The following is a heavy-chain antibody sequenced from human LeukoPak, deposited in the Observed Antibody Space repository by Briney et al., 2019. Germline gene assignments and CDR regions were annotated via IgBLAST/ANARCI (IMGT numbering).Heavy chain of an antibody. J-gene: IGHJ5*02. CDR3: ARDRSGDNWFDP. D-gene: IGHD3-10*01. CDR1: GFTVSINY. Sequence: GGSLRLSCAAAGFTVSINYMSWVRQAPGKGLEWVSVIYSGGSTYYADSVKGRFTISRDNSKNTLYLQMNSLRAEDTAVYYCARDRSGDNWFDPWGQGTLVTVSS. V-gene: IGHV3-53*01. CDR2: IYSGGST.